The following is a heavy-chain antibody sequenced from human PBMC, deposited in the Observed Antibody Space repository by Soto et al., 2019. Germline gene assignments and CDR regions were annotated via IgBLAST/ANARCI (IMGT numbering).Heavy chain of an antibody. D-gene: IGHD3-16*01. CDR2: IYHSGST. CDR3: AGSGGGEDY. V-gene: IGHV4-4*02. Sequence: QVQLQESGPGLVKPSGTLSLTCAVSGGSISSSHWWSWVRQPPGKGLEWIGEIYHSGSTNYNPSLTSRCPRAVAKSNAPVSRARGSVPAADRAVYYGAGSGGGEDYWGQGTLVTVSS. CDR1: GGSISSSHW. J-gene: IGHJ4*02.